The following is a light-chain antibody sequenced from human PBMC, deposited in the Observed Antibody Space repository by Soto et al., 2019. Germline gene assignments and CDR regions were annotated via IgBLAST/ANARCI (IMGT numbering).Light chain of an antibody. V-gene: IGKV3-11*01. J-gene: IGKJ1*01. CDR2: DAS. CDR1: QSVSSY. Sequence: EIVLTQSPATLSLFPGGRATLSCRASQSVSSYLAWYQQKPGQAPRLLIYDASNRATGIPARFSGSGSGTDFTLTISSLEPEDFAVYYCQQRSNWPTFGQGTKVDIK. CDR3: QQRSNWPT.